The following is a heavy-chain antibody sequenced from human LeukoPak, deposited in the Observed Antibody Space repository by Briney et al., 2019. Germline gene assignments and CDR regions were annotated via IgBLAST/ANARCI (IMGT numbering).Heavy chain of an antibody. D-gene: IGHD5-12*01. J-gene: IGHJ3*02. Sequence: GGSLRLSCAASGFTFSSYEMNWVRQAPGKGPEWVSYISTTGNNIHYTDSVKGRFTISRDNARNSLYLQMDSLRVEDTAVYYCARSLHIVATNDAFDIWGQGTMVIVSS. V-gene: IGHV3-48*03. CDR3: ARSLHIVATNDAFDI. CDR1: GFTFSSYE. CDR2: ISTTGNNI.